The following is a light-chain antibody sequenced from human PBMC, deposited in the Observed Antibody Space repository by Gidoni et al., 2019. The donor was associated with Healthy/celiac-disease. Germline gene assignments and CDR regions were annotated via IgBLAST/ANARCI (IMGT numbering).Light chain of an antibody. CDR3: QQYGSSSWT. Sequence: ELVLTQSPGTLSLSPGERATLSCSASQSVSSSYLAWYQQKPGQAPRLLIYGASSRATGIPDRFSGSGSVTDFTLTISRLEPEDFAVYYCQQYGSSSWTFGQGTKVEIK. CDR2: GAS. V-gene: IGKV3-20*01. J-gene: IGKJ1*01. CDR1: QSVSSSY.